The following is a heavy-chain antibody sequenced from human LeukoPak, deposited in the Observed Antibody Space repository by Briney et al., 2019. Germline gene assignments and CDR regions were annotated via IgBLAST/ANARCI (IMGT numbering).Heavy chain of an antibody. Sequence: GGSLRLSCAASGFTFSSYAMHWVRQAPGKGLGRVSAISGSGGSTYYADSVKGRFTISRDNSKNTLFLQMNSLRAEDTAVYYCAELGITMIGGVWGKGTTVTISS. D-gene: IGHD3-10*02. CDR3: AELGITMIGGV. CDR1: GFTFSSYA. J-gene: IGHJ6*04. V-gene: IGHV3-23*01. CDR2: ISGSGGST.